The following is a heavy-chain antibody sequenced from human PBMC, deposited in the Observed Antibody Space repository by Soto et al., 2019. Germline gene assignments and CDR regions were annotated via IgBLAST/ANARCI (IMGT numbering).Heavy chain of an antibody. Sequence: QVQLQESGPGLVKPSGTLSLTCAVSGGSISSSNWWSWVRQPPGKVLEWIWEIDPSGSTNYNPSLQSLVTISVDKSKSQFSLKLSSVTAADTAVYYCARCPQNVGSGWTPIDYWGQGTLVTVSS. CDR2: IDPSGST. D-gene: IGHD6-19*01. CDR1: GGSISSSNW. V-gene: IGHV4-4*02. CDR3: ARCPQNVGSGWTPIDY. J-gene: IGHJ4*02.